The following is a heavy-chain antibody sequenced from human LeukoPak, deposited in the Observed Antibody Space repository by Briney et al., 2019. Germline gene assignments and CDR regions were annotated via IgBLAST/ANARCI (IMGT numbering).Heavy chain of an antibody. D-gene: IGHD2-15*01. CDR3: ARGYCSDGTCLGDDI. CDR2: INHSGIT. J-gene: IGHJ3*02. Sequence: SGPTLVNPTQTPTLTCTFSGFSLSTSGVGVGWIRQPPGKGLEWIGEINHSGITHYNPSLKSRVTISADTSKNQFSLKLNSVTAADTAVYYCARGYCSDGTCLGDDIWGQGTMVTVSS. V-gene: IGHV4-39*07. CDR1: GFSLSTSGVG.